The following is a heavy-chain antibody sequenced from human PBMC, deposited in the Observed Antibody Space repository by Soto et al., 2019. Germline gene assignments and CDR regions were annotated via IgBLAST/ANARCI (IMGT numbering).Heavy chain of an antibody. J-gene: IGHJ6*02. D-gene: IGHD5-18*01. Sequence: EVQLVESGGGLVQPGGSLRLSCAASGFTVSSDYMTWVRQAPGKGLEWLSTVYSGGTTYYADSVKSRFIISRVNSKNTLLLQMNNLRVEDTAMYYCARDPGYRNGMDVWGQGTTVTVSS. CDR3: ARDPGYRNGMDV. CDR2: VYSGGTT. CDR1: GFTVSSDY. V-gene: IGHV3-66*01.